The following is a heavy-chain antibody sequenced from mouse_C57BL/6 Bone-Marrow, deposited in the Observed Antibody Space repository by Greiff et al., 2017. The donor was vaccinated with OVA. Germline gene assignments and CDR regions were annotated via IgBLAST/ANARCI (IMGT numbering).Heavy chain of an antibody. Sequence: QVQLKESGAELVKPGASVKLSCKASGYTFTSYWMHWVKQRPGQGLEWIGMIHPNSGSTNYNEKFKSKATLTVDKSSSTAYMQLSSLTSEDSAVYYCARVLGLWYFDVWGTGTTVTVSS. J-gene: IGHJ1*03. V-gene: IGHV1-64*01. CDR1: GYTFTSYW. D-gene: IGHD4-1*01. CDR2: IHPNSGST. CDR3: ARVLGLWYFDV.